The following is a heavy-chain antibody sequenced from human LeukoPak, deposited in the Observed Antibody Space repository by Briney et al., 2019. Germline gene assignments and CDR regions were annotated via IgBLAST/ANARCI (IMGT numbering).Heavy chain of an antibody. CDR1: GFTFSSYW. V-gene: IGHV3-74*01. J-gene: IGHJ1*01. Sequence: GGSLRLSCAASGFTFSSYWMHWVRQAPGKGLVWVSRIKSDGSTNYADSVKGRFTISRDNAKNTVSLQMSSLRAEDTAVYYCARAPSETGGYYPEYFRHWGQGTLVTVSS. CDR2: IKSDGST. CDR3: ARAPSETGGYYPEYFRH. D-gene: IGHD3-22*01.